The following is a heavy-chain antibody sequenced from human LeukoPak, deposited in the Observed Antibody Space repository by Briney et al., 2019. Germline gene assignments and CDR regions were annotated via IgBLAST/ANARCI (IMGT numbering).Heavy chain of an antibody. V-gene: IGHV3-66*01. J-gene: IGHJ4*02. Sequence: GGSLRLSCAASGFTVSSNYMSWVRQAPGKGLEWVSVIYSGGSTYYADSVKGRFTISRDNSKNTLYLQMNSLRAEDTAVYYCARDHYGDRFDYWGQGTLVTVSS. CDR3: ARDHYGDRFDY. CDR1: GFTVSSNY. D-gene: IGHD4-17*01. CDR2: IYSGGST.